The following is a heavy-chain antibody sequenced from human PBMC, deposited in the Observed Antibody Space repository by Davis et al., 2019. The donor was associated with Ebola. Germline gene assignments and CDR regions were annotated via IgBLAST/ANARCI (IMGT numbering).Heavy chain of an antibody. Sequence: PGGSLRLSCAASGVTFSSYSMNWVRQAPGKGLEWVSSISSSSSYIYYADSVKGRFTISRDNAKNSLYLQMNSLRAEDTAVYYCARVPAATDNYYYYGMDVWGQGTTVTVSS. CDR3: ARVPAATDNYYYYGMDV. CDR2: ISSSSSYI. D-gene: IGHD2-2*01. CDR1: GVTFSSYS. V-gene: IGHV3-21*01. J-gene: IGHJ6*01.